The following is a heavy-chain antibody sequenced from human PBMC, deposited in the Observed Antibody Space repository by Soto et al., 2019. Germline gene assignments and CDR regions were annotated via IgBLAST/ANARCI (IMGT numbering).Heavy chain of an antibody. D-gene: IGHD1-26*01. CDR1: GFTFSSFN. CDR3: ARDSPAPSWDKRNGFDT. V-gene: IGHV3-48*01. J-gene: IGHJ5*02. Sequence: PGGSLRLSCAASGFTFSSFNMNWVRQAPGKGLEWISYISSDRGTIYYADSVKGRFTIYRDDASNSLYLQMNNVRVEDTAIYYCARDSPAPSWDKRNGFDTWGQGTLVTVSS. CDR2: ISSDRGTI.